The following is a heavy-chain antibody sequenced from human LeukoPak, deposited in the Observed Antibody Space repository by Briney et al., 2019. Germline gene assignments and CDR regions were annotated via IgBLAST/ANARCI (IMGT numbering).Heavy chain of an antibody. CDR2: IYSSGST. V-gene: IGHV3-66*02. D-gene: IGHD3-10*01. J-gene: IGHJ5*02. CDR1: GFTVSSNY. Sequence: GGSLRLSCAVSGFTVSSNYMSWVRQAPGKGLEWVSVIYSSGSTYYADSVKGRFTISRDNSKNTLYLQMNSLRAEDTAVYYCAKLNWFDPWGQGTLVTVSS. CDR3: AKLNWFDP.